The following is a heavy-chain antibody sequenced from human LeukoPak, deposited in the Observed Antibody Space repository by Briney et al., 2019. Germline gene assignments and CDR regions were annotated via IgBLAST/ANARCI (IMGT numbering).Heavy chain of an antibody. CDR3: AKDGLQYCTSTNCLGGY. J-gene: IGHJ4*02. V-gene: IGHV3-30*02. CDR2: IWYDGTNK. D-gene: IGHD2-2*01. CDR1: TFTFSNYG. Sequence: GGSLRLSCAASTFTFSNYGMNWVRQAPGKGLEWVAFIWYDGTNKYYTDSVKGRFTISRDNSKNTLYLQMNSLRTEDTAVYYCAKDGLQYCTSTNCLGGYWGQGTLVTVSS.